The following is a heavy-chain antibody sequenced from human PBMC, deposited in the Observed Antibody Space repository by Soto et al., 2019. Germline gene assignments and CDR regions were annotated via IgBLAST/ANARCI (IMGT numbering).Heavy chain of an antibody. CDR2: ISSNGGST. V-gene: IGHV3-64*01. CDR1: GFTFSSYA. D-gene: IGHD2-15*01. Sequence: EVQLVESGGGLVQPGGSLRLSCAASGFTFSSYAMHWVRQAPGKGLEYVSAISSNGGSTYYANSVKGRSTISRDNSKNTLYLQMGSLRAEDMAVYYCARGYCSGGSCYPYYYYYYYMDVWGKGTTVTVSS. CDR3: ARGYCSGGSCYPYYYYYYYMDV. J-gene: IGHJ6*03.